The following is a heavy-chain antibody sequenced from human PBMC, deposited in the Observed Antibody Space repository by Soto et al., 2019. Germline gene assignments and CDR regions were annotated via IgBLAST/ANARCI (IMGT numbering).Heavy chain of an antibody. CDR1: GGSISSYY. V-gene: IGHV4-59*08. CDR2: IYYSGST. J-gene: IGHJ4*02. CDR3: ARHAGTRAY. D-gene: IGHD6-13*01. Sequence: PSETLSLTCTVSGGSISSYYWSWIRQPPGEGLEWIGYIYYSGSTNYNPSLKSRVTISVDTSKNQFSLKLSSVTAADTAVYYCARHAGTRAYWGQGTLVTVSS.